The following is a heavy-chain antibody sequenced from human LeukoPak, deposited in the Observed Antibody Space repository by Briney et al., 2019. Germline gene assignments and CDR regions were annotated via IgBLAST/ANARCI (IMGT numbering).Heavy chain of an antibody. Sequence: PGGSLRLSCAASGFTFSNAWMSWVRQAPGKGLEWVGRIKSKTDGGTTDYAAPVKGRFTISRDDSKNTLYLQMNSLKTEDTAVYYCTTDTSGNYIPRGYWGQGTLVTVSS. V-gene: IGHV3-15*01. D-gene: IGHD1-26*01. J-gene: IGHJ4*02. CDR3: TTDTSGNYIPRGY. CDR2: IKSKTDGGTT. CDR1: GFTFSNAW.